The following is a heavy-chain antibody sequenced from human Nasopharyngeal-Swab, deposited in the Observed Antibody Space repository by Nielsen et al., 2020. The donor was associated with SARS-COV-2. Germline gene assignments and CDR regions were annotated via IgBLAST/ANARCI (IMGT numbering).Heavy chain of an antibody. CDR3: ARAGQYTSSSRADFDY. Sequence: GGSLRLSCAASGFFFSDFWMTWVRQAPGKGLEWVANIRQDGREEYYVDSVKGRFTISRDNAKNLLYLQMSNLRAEDTAMFYCARAGQYTSSSRADFDYWGQGTPVTVSS. CDR2: IRQDGREE. CDR1: GFFFSDFW. V-gene: IGHV3-7*03. J-gene: IGHJ4*02. D-gene: IGHD6-6*01.